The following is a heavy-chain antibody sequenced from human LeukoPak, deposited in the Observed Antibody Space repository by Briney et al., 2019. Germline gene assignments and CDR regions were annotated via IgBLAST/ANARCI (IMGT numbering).Heavy chain of an antibody. CDR1: GFTFSSYW. CDR3: AREIPGELNAFDI. V-gene: IGHV3-7*01. CDR2: IKEDGSRT. J-gene: IGHJ3*02. D-gene: IGHD2-2*01. Sequence: GGSLRLSCVASGFTFSSYWMTWVRQAPGRGLERVANIKEDGSRTYYMDSVKGRFAISRDNAKNSLYLQMNSLRAEDTAVYYCAREIPGELNAFDIWGQGTMVTVSS.